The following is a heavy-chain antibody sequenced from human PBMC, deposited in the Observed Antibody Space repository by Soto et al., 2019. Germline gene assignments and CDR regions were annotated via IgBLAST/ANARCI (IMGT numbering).Heavy chain of an antibody. CDR1: GFTFSSYA. J-gene: IGHJ6*02. CDR2: ISGSGGST. V-gene: IGHV3-23*01. CDR3: AKDLWDMYGMDV. D-gene: IGHD1-26*01. Sequence: PGGSLRLSCAASGFTFSSYAMSWVRQAPGKGLEWVSAISGSGGSTYYADSVKGRFTISRDNSKNTLYLQMNSLRAEDAAVYYCAKDLWDMYGMDVWGQGTTVTVSS.